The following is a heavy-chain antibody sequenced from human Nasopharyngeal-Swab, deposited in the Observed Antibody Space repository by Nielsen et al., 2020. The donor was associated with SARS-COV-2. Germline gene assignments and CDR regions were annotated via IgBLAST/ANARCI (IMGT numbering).Heavy chain of an antibody. Sequence: SLKISCAASGFTFDDHAIHWVRQAPGKGLQWILGINWNGGMIGYADSVKGRFTISRDNVKKSLYLQMNSLRPEDTALYYCTKATSLYYYDSSGYRPWYCDYWGQGALVTVSS. V-gene: IGHV3-9*01. D-gene: IGHD3-22*01. CDR1: GFTFDDHA. CDR2: INWNGGMI. J-gene: IGHJ4*02. CDR3: TKATSLYYYDSSGYRPWYCDY.